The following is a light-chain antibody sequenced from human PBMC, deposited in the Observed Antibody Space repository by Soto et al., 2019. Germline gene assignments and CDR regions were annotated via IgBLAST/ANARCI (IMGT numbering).Light chain of an antibody. J-gene: IGKJ5*01. Sequence: GMPQSRSTLSLAPGETAPLSCRASQTISIGLAWYRQKPGQAPRLLIYGASTRATGTPARFSGSGSGTEFTLTISSLKSEDFALYYRQQYNKWSLITFGQGTRLEIK. CDR3: QQYNKWSLIT. CDR2: GAS. CDR1: QTISIG. V-gene: IGKV3D-15*01.